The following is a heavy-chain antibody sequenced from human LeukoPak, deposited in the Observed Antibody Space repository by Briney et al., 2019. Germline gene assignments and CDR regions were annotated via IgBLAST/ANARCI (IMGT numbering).Heavy chain of an antibody. J-gene: IGHJ6*02. CDR1: GFTFTDYS. V-gene: IGHV3-23*01. D-gene: IGHD2-2*02. CDR3: VKDRPCETCIPMDA. CDR2: LGRSGENR. Sequence: GGSLRLSCAAPGFTFTDYSMSWVRQAPGKGLEWVSGLGRSGENRYYATSVRGRFSISRDNSKDTVYLQMNSLRAEDTAIYYCVKDRPCETCIPMDAWGQGTTVTVSS.